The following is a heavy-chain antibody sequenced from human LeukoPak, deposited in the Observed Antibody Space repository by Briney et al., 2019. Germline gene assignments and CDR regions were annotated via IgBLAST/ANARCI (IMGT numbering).Heavy chain of an antibody. Sequence: SETLSLTCTVSGYSISSGYYWGWIRQPPGKGLEWIGSIYHSGSTYYNPSLRSRVTISVDTSKNQFSLKLSSVTAADTAVYYCARGAAMVRGPPSDYWGQGTLVTVSS. CDR1: GYSISSGYY. CDR2: IYHSGST. D-gene: IGHD3-10*01. V-gene: IGHV4-38-2*02. J-gene: IGHJ4*02. CDR3: ARGAAMVRGPPSDY.